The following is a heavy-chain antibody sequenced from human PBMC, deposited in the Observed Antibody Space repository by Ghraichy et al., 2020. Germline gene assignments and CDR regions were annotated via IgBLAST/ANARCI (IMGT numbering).Heavy chain of an antibody. V-gene: IGHV4-38-2*01. CDR2: IYSTGTT. D-gene: IGHD2-2*01. CDR3: ARGGVGSSKGFAY. J-gene: IGHJ4*02. Sequence: SETLSLTCAVSGYSVSSAYYWGWIRQPPGKGLEWIASIYSTGTTYDNPSLKSRATMSVDTSKSQFSLMLRSVTAADTDVYYCARGGVGSSKGFAYWGQGTLVTVSS. CDR1: GYSVSSAYY.